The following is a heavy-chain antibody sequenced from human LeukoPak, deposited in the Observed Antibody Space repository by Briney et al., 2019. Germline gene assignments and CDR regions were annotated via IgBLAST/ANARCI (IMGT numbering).Heavy chain of an antibody. CDR3: ARNTVTGYSSSWYSSYYYYGMDV. V-gene: IGHV1-69*13. Sequence: ASVKVSCKASGGTFSSYAISWVRQAPGQGLEWMGGIIPIFGTANYAQKFQARVTITADESTSTAYMELSSLRSEDTAVYYCARNTVTGYSSSWYSSYYYYGMDVWGQGTTVTVSS. J-gene: IGHJ6*02. D-gene: IGHD6-13*01. CDR2: IIPIFGTA. CDR1: GGTFSSYA.